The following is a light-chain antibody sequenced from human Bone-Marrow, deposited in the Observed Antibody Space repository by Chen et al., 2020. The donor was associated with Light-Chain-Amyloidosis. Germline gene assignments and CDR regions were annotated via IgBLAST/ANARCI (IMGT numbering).Light chain of an antibody. CDR1: NIGSTS. J-gene: IGLJ3*02. Sequence: SYVLTQPSSVSGAPGQTATMAWGGNNIGSTSVHWYQQTPGQAPLLVVYDDSDRPSGIPERLSGSNSGNTATLTISRVEAGDEADYYCQVWDRSSDRPVFGGGTKLTVL. CDR2: DDS. V-gene: IGLV3-21*02. CDR3: QVWDRSSDRPV.